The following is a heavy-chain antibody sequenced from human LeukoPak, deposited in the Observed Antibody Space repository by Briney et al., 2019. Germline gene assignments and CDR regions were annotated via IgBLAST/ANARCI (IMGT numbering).Heavy chain of an antibody. J-gene: IGHJ4*01. CDR2: MYYSGST. CDR3: ARVLRDAYILGSFDS. Sequence: PSETLSLTCTVSGGSISNSTYYWGWIRQPPGKGLEWIGSMYYSGSTHYNPSLKSRVSISGDTSKNQFSLRLTSVTAADTAVYYCARVLRDAYILGSFDSWGHGTLVTVSS. V-gene: IGHV4-39*01. CDR1: GGSISNSTYY. D-gene: IGHD5-24*01.